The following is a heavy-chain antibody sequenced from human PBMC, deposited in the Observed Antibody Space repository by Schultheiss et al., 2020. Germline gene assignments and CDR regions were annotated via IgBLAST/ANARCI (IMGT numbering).Heavy chain of an antibody. D-gene: IGHD3-16*02. J-gene: IGHJ3*02. CDR1: GGTFSSYA. Sequence: SVKVSCKASGGTFSSYAISWVRQAPGQGLEWMGGIIPIFGTANYAQKFRGRVTITADESTSTVYMELTSLRSDDTAVYYCVLGHYDYIWGSYRFDAFDIWGQGTMVTVSS. CDR3: VLGHYDYIWGSYRFDAFDI. CDR2: IIPIFGTA. V-gene: IGHV1-69*13.